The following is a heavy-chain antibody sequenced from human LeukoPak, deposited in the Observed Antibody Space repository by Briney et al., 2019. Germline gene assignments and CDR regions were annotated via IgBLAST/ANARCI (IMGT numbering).Heavy chain of an antibody. D-gene: IGHD5-24*01. CDR3: ATENGYLTYDY. CDR1: GGSFSGYY. CDR2: INHSGST. V-gene: IGHV4-34*01. Sequence: SETLSLTCAVYGGSFSGYYWSWIRQPPGKGLEWIGEINHSGSTNYNPSLKSRVTISVDTSKNQFSLKLSSVTAADTAVYYCATENGYLTYDYWGQGTLVTVSS. J-gene: IGHJ4*02.